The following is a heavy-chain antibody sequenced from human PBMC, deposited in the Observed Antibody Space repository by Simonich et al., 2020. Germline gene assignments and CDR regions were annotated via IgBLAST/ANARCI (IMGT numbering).Heavy chain of an antibody. CDR2: INPNSGGT. D-gene: IGHD1-26*01. V-gene: IGHV1-2*02. J-gene: IGHJ4*02. CDR3: ARDRGGSYYDY. Sequence: QVQLVQSGAEVKKPGASVKVSCKASGYTFTGDYMHWVRQDPGQGLEWRGRINPNSGGTNYAQKLQGRVTMTRDTSISTAYMELSRLRSDDTAGYYCARDRGGSYYDYWGQGTLVTVSS. CDR1: GYTFTGDY.